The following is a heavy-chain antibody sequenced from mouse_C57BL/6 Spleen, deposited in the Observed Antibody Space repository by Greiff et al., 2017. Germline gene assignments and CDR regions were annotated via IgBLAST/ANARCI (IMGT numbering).Heavy chain of an antibody. D-gene: IGHD3-3*01. V-gene: IGHV1-26*01. CDR2: INPNNGGT. CDR1: GYTFTDYY. CDR3: ARGLADYYAMDY. Sequence: VQLQQSGPELVKPGASVKISCKASGYTFTDYYMNWVKQSHGKSLEWIGDINPNNGGTSYNQKFKGKATFTVDKSSSTAYMGLRRLTSEDSAVYYCARGLADYYAMDYWGQGTSVTVSS. J-gene: IGHJ4*01.